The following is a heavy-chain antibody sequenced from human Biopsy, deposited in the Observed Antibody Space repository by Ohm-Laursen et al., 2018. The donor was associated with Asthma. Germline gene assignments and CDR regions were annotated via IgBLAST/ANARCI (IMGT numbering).Heavy chain of an antibody. CDR2: INSVFGTT. CDR1: GGTFNTYV. CDR3: ARKAGSCISRTCYSLDF. Sequence: ASVKVSCKALGGTFNTYVIGWVRQAPGQGLEWMGGINSVFGTTTYPQKFQDRVTITADDSTSTVYMELSSLRSEDTAVYYCARKAGSCISRTCYSLDFWGQGTPVTVSS. D-gene: IGHD2-2*01. J-gene: IGHJ4*02. V-gene: IGHV1-69*13.